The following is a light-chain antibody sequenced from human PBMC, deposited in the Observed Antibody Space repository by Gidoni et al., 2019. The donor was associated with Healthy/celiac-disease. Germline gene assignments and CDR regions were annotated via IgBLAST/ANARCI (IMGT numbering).Light chain of an antibody. Sequence: SVLPQPPSVSQAPRPRVTTSCSGSSSNIGNHAVNWYQQLPGKAPKLLIYYDDLLPSRVYDRFSGSKSGTSASLAISGLQSEDEADYYCAAWDDSLNGVVFGGGTKLTVL. J-gene: IGLJ2*01. CDR2: YDD. CDR1: SSNIGNHA. CDR3: AAWDDSLNGVV. V-gene: IGLV1-36*01.